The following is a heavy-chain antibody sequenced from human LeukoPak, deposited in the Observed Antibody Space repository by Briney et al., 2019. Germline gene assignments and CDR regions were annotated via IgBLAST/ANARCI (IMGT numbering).Heavy chain of an antibody. J-gene: IGHJ4*02. D-gene: IGHD2-21*01. Sequence: SGGSLRLSCAASGFAFSSSWMNWVRQAPGKGLEWVANIKEGGSEIYYQDSVKGRFTISRDDSTSSLYLQMNSLRAEDTAVYYCARGRGGDWGRGTLVTVSS. CDR1: GFAFSSSW. CDR3: ARGRGGD. V-gene: IGHV3-7*01. CDR2: IKEGGSEI.